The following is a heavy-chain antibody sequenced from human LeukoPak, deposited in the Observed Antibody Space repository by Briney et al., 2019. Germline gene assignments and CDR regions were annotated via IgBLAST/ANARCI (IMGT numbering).Heavy chain of an antibody. CDR2: ISGSGGTT. Sequence: PGGSLRLSCAASGFTFNNYAMNWVRQAPGKGLEWVSVISGSGGTTYYADSVKGRFTISRDSSKNTLYLQMNSLRAEDTAVYYCARGSISDYGDYWGQGTLVTVSS. CDR1: GFTFNNYA. CDR3: ARGSISDYGDY. V-gene: IGHV3-23*01. J-gene: IGHJ4*02. D-gene: IGHD2-21*01.